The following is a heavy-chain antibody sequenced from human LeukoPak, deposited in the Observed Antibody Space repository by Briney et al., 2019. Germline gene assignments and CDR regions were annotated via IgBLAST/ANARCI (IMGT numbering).Heavy chain of an antibody. CDR2: ISSGVST. CDR3: AELGITMIGGV. Sequence: GGSLRLSCAASGFTFSDYYMSWVRQAPGKGLEWVSVISSGVSTYYADSVKGRFTISRDNAKNSLYLQMNSLRAEDTAVYYCAELGITMIGGVWGKGTTVTISS. CDR1: GFTFSDYY. D-gene: IGHD3-10*02. V-gene: IGHV3-66*01. J-gene: IGHJ6*04.